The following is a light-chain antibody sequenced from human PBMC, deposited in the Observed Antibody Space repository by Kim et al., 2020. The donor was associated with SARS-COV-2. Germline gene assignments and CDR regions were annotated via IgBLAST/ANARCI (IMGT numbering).Light chain of an antibody. V-gene: IGKV3-20*01. CDR1: QSVTSNS. CDR2: GAS. Sequence: LSPGERATLSCRASQSVTSNSLAWYQQKPGQTPRLLIYGASSRATGIPDRFSGSGSGTDFTLTISRLEPEDFAVYYCQQYGSSPRFGGGTKVDIK. J-gene: IGKJ4*01. CDR3: QQYGSSPR.